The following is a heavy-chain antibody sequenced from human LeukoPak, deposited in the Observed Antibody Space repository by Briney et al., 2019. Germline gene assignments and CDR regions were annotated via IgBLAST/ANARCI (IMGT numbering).Heavy chain of an antibody. Sequence: SETLSLTCAVYGGSFSGYYWSWIRQPPGKGLEWIGEINYSGSTNYNPSLKSRVTISVDTSKNQFSLKLSSVTAADTAVYYCAVNGWFGDFWFDPWGQGTLVTVSS. J-gene: IGHJ5*02. CDR3: AVNGWFGDFWFDP. D-gene: IGHD3-10*01. CDR1: GGSFSGYY. CDR2: INYSGST. V-gene: IGHV4-34*01.